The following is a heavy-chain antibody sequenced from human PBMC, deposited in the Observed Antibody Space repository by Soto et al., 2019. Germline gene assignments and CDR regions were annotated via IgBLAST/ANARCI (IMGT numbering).Heavy chain of an antibody. CDR1: GYSFPSRW. V-gene: IGHV5-10-1*01. CDR2: IDPSDSYT. J-gene: IGHJ4*02. Sequence: GESLKISCQSSGYSFPSRWINWVRQMPGKGLEWMGRIDPSDSYTIFSPSFQGHVNMSADKSISTAYLQWTNRETSDTAIYYCARISNGRATVTSHFDSWGQGTLVTVSS. D-gene: IGHD4-4*01. CDR3: ARISNGRATVTSHFDS.